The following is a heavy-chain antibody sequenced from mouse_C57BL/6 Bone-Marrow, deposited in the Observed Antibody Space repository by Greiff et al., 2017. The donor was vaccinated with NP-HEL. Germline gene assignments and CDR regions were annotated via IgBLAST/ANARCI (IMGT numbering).Heavy chain of an antibody. D-gene: IGHD1-2*01. CDR2: IYPGSGST. V-gene: IGHV1-55*01. J-gene: IGHJ3*01. CDR3: ARCGTTAPWFAY. CDR1: GYTFTSYW. Sequence: QVHVKQPGAELVKPGASVKMSCKASGYTFTSYWITWVKQRPGQGLEWIGDIYPGSGSTNYNEKFKSKATLTVDTSSSTAYMQLSSLTSEDSAVYYCARCGTTAPWFAYWGQGTLVTVSA.